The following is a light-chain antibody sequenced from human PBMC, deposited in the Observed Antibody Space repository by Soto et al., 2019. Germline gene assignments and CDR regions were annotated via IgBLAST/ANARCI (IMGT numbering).Light chain of an antibody. V-gene: IGKV1-5*01. CDR3: QQYNRYSRT. Sequence: DIQMTQSPSTLSASVGDRVTITCRASQSGSSWLAGYQQKPGKAPKVLIYDASSLKSGVPSRFSGSGSGTEFTLTISSLQPDDLATYYCQQYNRYSRTFGQGTKVEI. J-gene: IGKJ1*01. CDR1: QSGSSW. CDR2: DAS.